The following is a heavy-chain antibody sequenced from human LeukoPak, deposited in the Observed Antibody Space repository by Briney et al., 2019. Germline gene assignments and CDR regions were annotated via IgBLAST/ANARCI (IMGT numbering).Heavy chain of an antibody. CDR3: ARGLLGFMRSDYSNYWDNWFDP. D-gene: IGHD4-11*01. Sequence: ASVKVSCKASGYTFTSYGINWVRQATGQGLEWMGWMNPNSGNTGYAQKFQGRVTITRNTSISTAYMELSSLRFEDTAVYYCARGLLGFMRSDYSNYWDNWFDPWGQGTLVTVSS. J-gene: IGHJ5*02. CDR1: GYTFTSYG. CDR2: MNPNSGNT. V-gene: IGHV1-8*03.